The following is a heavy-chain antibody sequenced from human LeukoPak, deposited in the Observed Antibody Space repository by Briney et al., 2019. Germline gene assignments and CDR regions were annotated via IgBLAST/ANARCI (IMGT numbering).Heavy chain of an antibody. Sequence: PGGSLRLSCAASGFTFSSYAMSWVRQAPGKGLEWVSAISGSGGSTYYADSVKGRFTISRDNSKNTLYLQMNSLRAEDTAVYYCARGTYYYDSSPTGAFDIWGQGTMVTVSS. J-gene: IGHJ3*02. V-gene: IGHV3-23*01. D-gene: IGHD3-22*01. CDR2: ISGSGGST. CDR3: ARGTYYYDSSPTGAFDI. CDR1: GFTFSSYA.